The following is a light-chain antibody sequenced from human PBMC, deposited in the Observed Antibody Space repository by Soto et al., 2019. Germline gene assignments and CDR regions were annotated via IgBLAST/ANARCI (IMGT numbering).Light chain of an antibody. V-gene: IGKV3-20*01. Sequence: EIVLTQSPGTLSLSQGERATLSCRASQSVSSSHLAWYQQKPGQAPKFLIYGVSSRATGIPDRFSGSGSGTDFTLTISRLEPEDFAVYYCQQDGCSPLTFGGGSKVDIK. CDR3: QQDGCSPLT. CDR2: GVS. J-gene: IGKJ4*01. CDR1: QSVSSSH.